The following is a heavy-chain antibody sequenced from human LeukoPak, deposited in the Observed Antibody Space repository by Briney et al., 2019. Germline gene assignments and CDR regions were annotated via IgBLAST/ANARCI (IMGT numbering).Heavy chain of an antibody. Sequence: KTLETLSLTCTVSGGSISSSSYYWGWIRQPPGKGLEWIGSIYYSGSTYYNPSLKSRVTISVDTSKNQFSLKLSSVTAADTAVYYCARAVAAVKYNWFDPWGQGTLVTVSS. V-gene: IGHV4-39*07. CDR2: IYYSGST. CDR3: ARAVAAVKYNWFDP. J-gene: IGHJ5*02. D-gene: IGHD6-13*01. CDR1: GGSISSSSYY.